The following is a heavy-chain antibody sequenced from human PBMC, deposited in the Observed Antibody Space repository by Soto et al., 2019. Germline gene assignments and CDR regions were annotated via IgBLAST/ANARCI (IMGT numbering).Heavy chain of an antibody. J-gene: IGHJ4*02. V-gene: IGHV3-33*01. CDR2: IWYDGSNK. CDR3: ARGRSIAAAGFYFDY. Sequence: GGSLRLSCAASGFTFSSYGMHWVRQAPGKGLEWVAVIWYDGSNKYYADSVKGRFTISRDNSKNTLYLQMNSLRAEDTAVYYCARGRSIAAAGFYFDYWGQGILVTVSS. CDR1: GFTFSSYG. D-gene: IGHD6-13*01.